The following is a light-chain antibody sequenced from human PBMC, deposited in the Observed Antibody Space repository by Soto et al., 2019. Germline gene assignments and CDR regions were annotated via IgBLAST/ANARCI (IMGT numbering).Light chain of an antibody. V-gene: IGKV1-5*03. CDR2: NTS. CDR1: QSISSW. CDR3: PYWSDYCWT. Sequence: DIQLTQSPSTLSTSVGDRVTISCRASQSISSWLAWYQQKPGKAPKLLIYNTSNLESGVPPRFGGSGSGTEFTLTISSLQPDDFATYYCPYWSDYCWTFGQGTKVEIK. J-gene: IGKJ1*01.